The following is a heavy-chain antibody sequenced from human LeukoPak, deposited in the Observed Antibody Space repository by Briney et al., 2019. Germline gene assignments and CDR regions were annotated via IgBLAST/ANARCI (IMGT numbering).Heavy chain of an antibody. CDR2: INAGNANT. Sequence: ASVKVSCKASGYTFTSYAMHWVRQAPGQRLEWMGWINAGNANTKYSQKFQDRVTITRDTSASTAYMELSSLTSEDTAVYYCARDRGYSYGYGIDYWGQGTLVTVSS. D-gene: IGHD5-18*01. J-gene: IGHJ4*02. CDR1: GYTFTSYA. CDR3: ARDRGYSYGYGIDY. V-gene: IGHV1-3*01.